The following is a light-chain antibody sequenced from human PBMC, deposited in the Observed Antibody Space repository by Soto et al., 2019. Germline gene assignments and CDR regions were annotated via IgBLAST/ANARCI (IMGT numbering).Light chain of an antibody. V-gene: IGKV1-39*01. Sequence: EIQMTQSPSSLSASVGDRVTITCRASQSISNYLSWYQQKAGKAPKLLIFVASSLQIGVPSRFRGSGSGTDFTLTISGLQPEDFATYYCQQSYSALPLTFGGGTKVEMK. CDR2: VAS. CDR1: QSISNY. CDR3: QQSYSALPLT. J-gene: IGKJ4*01.